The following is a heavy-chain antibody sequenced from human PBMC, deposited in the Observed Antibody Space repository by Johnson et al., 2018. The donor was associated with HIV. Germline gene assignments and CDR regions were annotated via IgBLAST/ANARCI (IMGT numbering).Heavy chain of an antibody. J-gene: IGHJ3*01. CDR2: ISGSSGSTI. CDR3: AKEVWETYGGFMVGDAFDG. CDR1: GFTFDDYA. D-gene: IGHD4-23*01. Sequence: EVQLVESGGGLVQPGRSLRLSCAASGFTFDDYAMHWVRQAPGKGLEWVSGISGSSGSTIYYADSVKGRFTISRDNSKNTLSLQMNSLRADDTAIYYCAKEVWETYGGFMVGDAFDGWGQGTMVTVFS. V-gene: IGHV3-9*01.